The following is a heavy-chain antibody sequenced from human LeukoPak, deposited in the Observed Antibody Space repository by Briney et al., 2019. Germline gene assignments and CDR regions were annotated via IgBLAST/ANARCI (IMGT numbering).Heavy chain of an antibody. J-gene: IGHJ4*02. CDR2: IYYSGST. V-gene: IGHV4-59*01. CDR3: ARARARLYFDY. CDR1: GGSISSYY. D-gene: IGHD1-26*01. Sequence: PSETLSLTCTVSGGSISSYYWIWIRQPPGKGLEWIGYIYYSGSTNYNPSLKSRVTISVDTSKNQSSLKLSSVTAADTAVYYCARARARLYFDYWGQGTLVTVSS.